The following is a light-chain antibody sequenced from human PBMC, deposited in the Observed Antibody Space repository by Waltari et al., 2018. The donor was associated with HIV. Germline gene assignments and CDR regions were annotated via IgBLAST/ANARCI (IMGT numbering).Light chain of an antibody. CDR2: DTS. V-gene: IGKV3-11*01. Sequence: EIVLTQSPATLSLSPGERAHLSCWASQSVRSYLSWYQQRPDQAPRLLIYDTSNSATGIPARFSGSGSGTDFTLTISSLEPEDFAVYYCQQRSSWPLTLGQGTNVEFK. CDR1: QSVRSY. J-gene: IGKJ1*01. CDR3: QQRSSWPLT.